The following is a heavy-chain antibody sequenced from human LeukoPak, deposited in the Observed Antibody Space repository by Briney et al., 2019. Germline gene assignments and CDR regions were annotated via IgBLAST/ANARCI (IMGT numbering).Heavy chain of an antibody. CDR1: GYTFTDYY. CDR2: IDPDSGGT. D-gene: IGHD3-22*01. V-gene: IGHV1-2*02. Sequence: GASVKVSCKAPGYTFTDYYIHWVRQAPGQGLDWMGCIDPDSGGTKYGQKFQGGVTMTRDTSINTAYMELSRLGSDDTAVYYCAREYYDSSGIKYAFDIWGQGTMVTVSS. J-gene: IGHJ3*02. CDR3: AREYYDSSGIKYAFDI.